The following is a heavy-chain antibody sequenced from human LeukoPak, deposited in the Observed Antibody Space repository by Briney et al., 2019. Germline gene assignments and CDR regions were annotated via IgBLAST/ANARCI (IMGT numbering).Heavy chain of an antibody. Sequence: PGGSLRLSCAASGFTFSSYGMHWVRQAPGKGLEWVAVIWYDGSNKYYADSVKGRFTISRDNSKNTLYLQMNSLRAEDTAVYYCAKGQDYDFWSGCPDYWGQGTLVTVSS. CDR2: IWYDGSNK. CDR1: GFTFSSYG. D-gene: IGHD3-3*01. CDR3: AKGQDYDFWSGCPDY. J-gene: IGHJ4*02. V-gene: IGHV3-33*06.